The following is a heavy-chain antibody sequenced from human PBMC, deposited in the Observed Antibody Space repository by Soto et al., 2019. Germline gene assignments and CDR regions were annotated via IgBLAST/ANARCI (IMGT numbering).Heavy chain of an antibody. D-gene: IGHD3-16*01. V-gene: IGHV4-39*01. CDR2: IYYSGST. J-gene: IGHJ4*02. CDR3: ARGRPTAQAGGMDY. Sequence: SETLSLTCTVSGGSISSSSYYWGWIRQPPGKGLEWIGSIYYSGSTYYNPSLKSRVTISVDTSKNQFSLKLSSVTAADTAVYYCARGRPTAQAGGMDYWGQGTLVTVSS. CDR1: GGSISSSSYY.